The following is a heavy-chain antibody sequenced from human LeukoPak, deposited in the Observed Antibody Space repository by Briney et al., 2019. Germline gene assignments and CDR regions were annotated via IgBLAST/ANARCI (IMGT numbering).Heavy chain of an antibody. J-gene: IGHJ1*01. CDR1: GFTFSSYA. V-gene: IGHV3-23*01. CDR3: AKDSRSSGPGYFQH. D-gene: IGHD6-25*01. Sequence: SGGSLRLSCAASGFTFSSYAMSWVRQAPGKGLEWVSSTSARGGSTYYADSVKGRFTISRDNSKNTLYLQMNSLRAEDTAVYYCAKDSRSSGPGYFQHWGQGTLVTVSS. CDR2: TSARGGST.